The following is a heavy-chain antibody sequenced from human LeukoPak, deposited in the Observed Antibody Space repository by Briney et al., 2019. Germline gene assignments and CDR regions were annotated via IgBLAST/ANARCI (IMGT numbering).Heavy chain of an antibody. Sequence: SETLSLTCTVSGGSISSSSYYWGWIRQPPGKGLEWIGSIYYSGSTYYNPSLKSRVTISVDTSKNQFSLKLSSVTAADTAVYYCARGSQYYYDGSGYYSHDYWGQGTLVTVSS. D-gene: IGHD3-22*01. V-gene: IGHV4-39*01. J-gene: IGHJ4*02. CDR3: ARGSQYYYDGSGYYSHDY. CDR2: IYYSGST. CDR1: GGSISSSSYY.